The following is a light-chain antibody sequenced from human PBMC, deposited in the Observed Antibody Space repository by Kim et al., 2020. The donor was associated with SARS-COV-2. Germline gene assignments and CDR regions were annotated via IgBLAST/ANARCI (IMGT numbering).Light chain of an antibody. Sequence: QSALTQPPSASGSPGQSVTISCTGTSSDVGGYNDVSWYQQYPGKAPKLMIYEVTKRPSGVPDRFSGSKSGNTASLTVSGLQAEDEADYYCCSYAGSNIFVVFGGGTQLTVL. V-gene: IGLV2-8*01. CDR2: EVT. CDR1: SSDVGGYND. CDR3: CSYAGSNIFVV. J-gene: IGLJ2*01.